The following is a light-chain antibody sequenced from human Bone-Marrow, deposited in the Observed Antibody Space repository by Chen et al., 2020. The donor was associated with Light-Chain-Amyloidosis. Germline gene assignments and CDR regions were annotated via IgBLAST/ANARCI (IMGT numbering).Light chain of an antibody. CDR2: EDS. CDR1: NIGSTS. J-gene: IGLJ3*02. V-gene: IGLV3-21*02. CDR3: QVWDRSSDRPV. Sequence: SYVLPQPSSVSVAPGQTATIACGGNNIGSTSVHWYQQTPGQAPLLGVYEDSDRPSGIPGRLSGANSGNTATLTISRVEAGDEADYYCQVWDRSSDRPVFGGGTKLTVL.